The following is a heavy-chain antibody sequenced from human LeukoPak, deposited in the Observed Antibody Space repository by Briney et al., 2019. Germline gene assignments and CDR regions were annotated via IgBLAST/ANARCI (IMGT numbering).Heavy chain of an antibody. Sequence: SETLSLTCTVSGGSISSYYWRWIRQPPGKGLEWIGYIFYSGSTHYNPSLKSRVTMSVDTSKNQFSLKLSSVTAADTAVYYCARDAPGSSYFDYWGQGILVTVSS. CDR2: IFYSGST. V-gene: IGHV4-59*01. CDR3: ARDAPGSSYFDY. D-gene: IGHD1-26*01. CDR1: GGSISSYY. J-gene: IGHJ4*02.